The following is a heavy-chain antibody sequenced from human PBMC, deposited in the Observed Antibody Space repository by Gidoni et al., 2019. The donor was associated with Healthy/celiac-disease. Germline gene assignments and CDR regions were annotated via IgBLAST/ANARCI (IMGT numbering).Heavy chain of an antibody. J-gene: IGHJ4*02. V-gene: IGHV3-15*01. Sequence: EVQLVESGGGLVKPGGSLRLSCAASGFTFSNAWMSWVRQAPGKGLEWVGRIKSKTDGGTTDYAAPVKGRFTISRDDSKNTLYLQMNSLKTEDTAVYYCTTEELMITFGGVIAYFDYWGQGTLVTVSS. D-gene: IGHD3-16*02. CDR2: IKSKTDGGTT. CDR3: TTEELMITFGGVIAYFDY. CDR1: GFTFSNAW.